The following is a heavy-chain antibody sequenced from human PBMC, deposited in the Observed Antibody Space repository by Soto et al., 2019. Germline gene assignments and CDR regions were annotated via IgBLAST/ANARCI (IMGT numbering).Heavy chain of an antibody. CDR3: ARDPSRRYNWNFADY. CDR1: GFTFSDYY. J-gene: IGHJ4*02. Sequence: GGSLRLSCAASGFTFSDYYMSWIRQAPGKGLEWVSYISSSSSYTNYADSVKGRFTISRDNAKNSLYLQMNSLRAEDTAVYYCARDPSRRYNWNFADYWGQGTLVTVSS. D-gene: IGHD1-7*01. CDR2: ISSSSSYT. V-gene: IGHV3-11*06.